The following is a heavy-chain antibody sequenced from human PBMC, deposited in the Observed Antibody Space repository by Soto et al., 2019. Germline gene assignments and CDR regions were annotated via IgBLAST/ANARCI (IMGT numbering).Heavy chain of an antibody. CDR1: GGSISSYY. D-gene: IGHD2-8*02. CDR3: ARDKITGLFDY. CDR2: IYYSGST. V-gene: IGHV4-59*12. J-gene: IGHJ4*02. Sequence: PSETLSLTCTVSGGSISSYYWSWIRQPPGKGLEWIGYIYYSGSTNYNPSLKSRVTISVDTSKNQFSLKLTSVTAADTAVYYCARDKITGLFDYCGQGTLVTVSS.